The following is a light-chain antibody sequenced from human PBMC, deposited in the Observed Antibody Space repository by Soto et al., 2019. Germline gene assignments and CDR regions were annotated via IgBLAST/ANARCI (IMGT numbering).Light chain of an antibody. CDR2: SNN. CDR1: NSNIESNT. J-gene: IGLJ1*01. Sequence: QSVLTQTPSASATPGQRVTISCSGTNSNIESNTIAWYQQLPGTAPKRLIHSNNQRPSGVPDRFSASKSGTSASLAISGLQSEDEADYYCATWDDSLNGYVFGTGTKGTVL. V-gene: IGLV1-44*01. CDR3: ATWDDSLNGYV.